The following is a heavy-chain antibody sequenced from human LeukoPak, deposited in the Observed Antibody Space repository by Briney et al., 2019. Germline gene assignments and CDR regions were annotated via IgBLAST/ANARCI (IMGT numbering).Heavy chain of an antibody. D-gene: IGHD6-13*01. CDR2: IYYSGST. Sequence: PSETLSLTCTVSGGSISSYYWSWIRQPPGKGLEWIGYIYYSGSTNYNPSLKSRVTISVDTSKNQFSLKLSSVAAADTAVYYCARGIAAAGTGYYFDYWGQGTLVTVSS. J-gene: IGHJ4*02. V-gene: IGHV4-59*01. CDR3: ARGIAAAGTGYYFDY. CDR1: GGSISSYY.